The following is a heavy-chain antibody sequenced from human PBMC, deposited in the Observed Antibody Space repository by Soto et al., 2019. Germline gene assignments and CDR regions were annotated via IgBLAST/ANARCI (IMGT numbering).Heavy chain of an antibody. V-gene: IGHV1-18*01. CDR1: GYTFTSYG. D-gene: IGHD3-10*01. Sequence: GASVKVSCKASGYTFTSYGISWVRQAPGQGLEWMGWISAYNGNTNYAQKLQGRVTMTTDTSPSTAYMELRSLRSDDTAVYYCARDGRHGSGSYYSPSYYYYMDVWGKGTTVTVSS. CDR2: ISAYNGNT. CDR3: ARDGRHGSGSYYSPSYYYYMDV. J-gene: IGHJ6*03.